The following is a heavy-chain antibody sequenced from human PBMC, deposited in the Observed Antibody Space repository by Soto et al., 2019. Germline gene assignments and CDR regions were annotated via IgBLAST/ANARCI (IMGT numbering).Heavy chain of an antibody. CDR2: IIPMFGLP. Sequence: QVLLVQSGAEVKRPGSSVKVSCKVSGGTFSTYTISWVRQAPGQGLEWMGRIIPMFGLPNHAQKFQGRVTITADKSTHTSYLEMTGLTSEDTAVYYRAFDMNTGVVYFDNWGQGTLVTVSS. CDR3: AFDMNTGVVYFDN. CDR1: GGTFSTYT. J-gene: IGHJ4*02. D-gene: IGHD3-3*01. V-gene: IGHV1-69*02.